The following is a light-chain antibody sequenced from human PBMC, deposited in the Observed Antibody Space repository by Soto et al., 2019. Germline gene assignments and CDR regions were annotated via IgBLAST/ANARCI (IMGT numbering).Light chain of an antibody. CDR2: WAS. CDR3: QQYFDVPFT. CDR1: QSVSYTSNSKNL. V-gene: IGKV4-1*01. J-gene: IGKJ4*01. Sequence: DIVMTQSPDSLAVSLGERATINCKSSQSVSYTSNSKNLLAWYQQKPGQPPKLLIYWASTRESGVPDRFSGSGSGTDFTLTISSLEAEDVAFYWCQQYFDVPFTFGGGTKVDIK.